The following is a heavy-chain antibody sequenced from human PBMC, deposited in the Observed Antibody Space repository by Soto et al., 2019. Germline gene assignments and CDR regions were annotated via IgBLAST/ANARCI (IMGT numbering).Heavy chain of an antibody. D-gene: IGHD2-2*01. J-gene: IGHJ6*02. CDR3: ARAPSTGYYGMDV. Sequence: PGGSLRLSCAASGFTFSSYDMHWVRQATGKGLEWVSAIGTAGDTYYPGSVKGRFTISRENAKNSLYLQMNSLRAGDTAVYYCARAPSTGYYGMDVWGQGTTVTVSS. CDR2: IGTAGDT. CDR1: GFTFSSYD. V-gene: IGHV3-13*01.